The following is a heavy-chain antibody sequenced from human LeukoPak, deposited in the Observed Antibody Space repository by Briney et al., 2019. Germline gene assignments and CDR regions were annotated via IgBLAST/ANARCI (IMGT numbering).Heavy chain of an antibody. Sequence: ASVKVSCKASGYTFTSYGISWVRQAPGQGLEWMGWISGYNGNTMYSQKLKGRVTLTTDTSTSTAYLELRSLRSDDTAVYYCARDWGTGYDLGIGYWGQGTLVTVSS. CDR3: ARDWGTGYDLGIGY. CDR1: GYTFTSYG. D-gene: IGHD2-8*02. J-gene: IGHJ4*02. CDR2: ISGYNGNT. V-gene: IGHV1-18*01.